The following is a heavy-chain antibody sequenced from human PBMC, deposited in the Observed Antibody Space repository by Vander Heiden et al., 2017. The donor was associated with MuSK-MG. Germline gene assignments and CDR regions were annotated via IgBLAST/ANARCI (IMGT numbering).Heavy chain of an antibody. V-gene: IGHV3-30*04. Sequence: QVQLVESGGGVVQPGRSLRLSCAASGFTFSRYAMHWVRQAPGKGLEWVAVISYDGSNKYYADSVKGRFTISRDNSKNTLYLQMNSLRAEDTAVYYCARASLTYGDSAYYFDYWGQGTLVTVSS. J-gene: IGHJ4*02. D-gene: IGHD4-17*01. CDR3: ARASLTYGDSAYYFDY. CDR1: GFTFSRYA. CDR2: ISYDGSNK.